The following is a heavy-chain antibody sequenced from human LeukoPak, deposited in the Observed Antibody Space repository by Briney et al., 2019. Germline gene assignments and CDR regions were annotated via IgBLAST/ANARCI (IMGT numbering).Heavy chain of an antibody. CDR3: ATAARTIPELGDY. CDR2: INHSGST. J-gene: IGHJ4*02. CDR1: GGSLSGYY. V-gene: IGHV4-34*01. Sequence: PSETLSLTCAVYGGSLSGYYWSWIRQPPGKGLEWIGEINHSGSTNYNPSLKSRVTISVDTSKNQFSLKLSSVTAADTAVYYCATAARTIPELGDYWGQGTLVTVSS. D-gene: IGHD3-3*01.